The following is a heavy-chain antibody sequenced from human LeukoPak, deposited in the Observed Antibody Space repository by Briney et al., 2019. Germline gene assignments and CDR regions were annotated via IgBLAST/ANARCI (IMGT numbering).Heavy chain of an antibody. CDR2: ISGSGGST. D-gene: IGHD3-10*01. Sequence: PGGSLRLSCAASGFTFSSYAMSWVRQAPGKGLEWVSAISGSGGSTYYADSVKGRFTISRDNSKNTLYLQMNSPRAEDTAVYYCAKDPRSDYYGSGFYGMDVWGQGTTVTVSS. V-gene: IGHV3-23*01. CDR1: GFTFSSYA. J-gene: IGHJ6*02. CDR3: AKDPRSDYYGSGFYGMDV.